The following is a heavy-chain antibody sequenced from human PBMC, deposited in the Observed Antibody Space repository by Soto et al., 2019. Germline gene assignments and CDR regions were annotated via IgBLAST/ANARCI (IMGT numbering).Heavy chain of an antibody. V-gene: IGHV5-51*01. J-gene: IGHJ4*02. CDR3: ARRSPGKAAAGTFSY. D-gene: IGHD6-13*01. CDR1: GYSFTSYW. Sequence: GESLKISCKGSGYSFTSYWIGWVRQMPGKGLEWMGIIYPGDSDTRYSPSFQGQVTISADKSISTAYLQWSSLKASATAMYYCARRSPGKAAAGTFSYWGQGTLVTVSS. CDR2: IYPGDSDT.